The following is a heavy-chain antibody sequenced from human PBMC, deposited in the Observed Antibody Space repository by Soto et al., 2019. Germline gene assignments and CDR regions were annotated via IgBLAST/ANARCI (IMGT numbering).Heavy chain of an antibody. Sequence: QVQLVQSGAEVKKTGSSVKVSCKMSGGIFSRHAIDWVRQAPGQGLEWMGGIVPKLGTVIYAQNFQARLTSSEDELTNTYYIDMNVLTFEDTAVYYCARPRTYDYEGDGYYGHQFDDWGQGTLVTVSS. V-gene: IGHV1-69*01. J-gene: IGHJ5*02. CDR2: IVPKLGTV. CDR1: GGIFSRHA. CDR3: ARPRTYDYEGDGYYGHQFDD. D-gene: IGHD3-22*01.